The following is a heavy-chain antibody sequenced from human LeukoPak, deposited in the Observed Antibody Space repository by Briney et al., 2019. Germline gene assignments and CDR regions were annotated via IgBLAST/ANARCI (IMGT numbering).Heavy chain of an antibody. CDR1: GGSISSSY. V-gene: IGHV4-59*01. D-gene: IGHD6-19*01. CDR2: IDNSGST. Sequence: SQTLSLTCTVPGGSISSSYWSWVRQPPGKGLEWIRYIDNSGSTNYNPSLKSRVTISLDTPKSQFSLKLSSVTAADTAVYYCARAPLYSGGSGWSIYYFYAMDVWGQGTTVTVSS. CDR3: ARAPLYSGGSGWSIYYFYAMDV. J-gene: IGHJ6*02.